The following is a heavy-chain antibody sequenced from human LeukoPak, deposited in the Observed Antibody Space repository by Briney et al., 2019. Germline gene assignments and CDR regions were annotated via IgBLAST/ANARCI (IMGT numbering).Heavy chain of an antibody. CDR2: IYYGGST. D-gene: IGHD6-13*01. CDR3: ARSTLAGTAFDY. Sequence: SETLSLTCTVSGGSISSDYWSWLRQPPGKGPEWIGYIYYGGSTNYNPSLKSRVTISVDTSKNQFSLKLSSVTAADTAVYYCARSTLAGTAFDYWGQGTLVTVSS. CDR1: GGSISSDY. V-gene: IGHV4-59*01. J-gene: IGHJ4*02.